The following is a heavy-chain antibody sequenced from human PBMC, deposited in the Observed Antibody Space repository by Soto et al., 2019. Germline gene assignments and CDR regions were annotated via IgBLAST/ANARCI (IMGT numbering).Heavy chain of an antibody. V-gene: IGHV3-23*01. D-gene: IGHD6-6*01. CDR1: GFTFSSYA. Sequence: GGSLRLSCAASGFTFSSYAMSWVRQAPGRGLEWVSAISGSGATTYYADSVKGRFTFSRDNSKNTLYLQMNSLRAEDTAVYYCAKAYTSSSLRYYFDYWGRGTLVTVSS. CDR3: AKAYTSSSLRYYFDY. CDR2: ISGSGATT. J-gene: IGHJ4*02.